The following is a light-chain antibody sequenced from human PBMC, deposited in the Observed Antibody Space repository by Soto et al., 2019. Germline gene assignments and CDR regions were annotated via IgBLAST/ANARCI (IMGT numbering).Light chain of an antibody. CDR1: QSVSSY. Sequence: EIVMTQSPATLSVSPGGRATLSCRASQSVSSYLAWYQQKPGQAPRLLIYDASNRATGIPARFSGSGSGTDFTLTISSLQPDDFATYYCQQYNSYSTFGQGTKVDI. CDR3: QQYNSYST. V-gene: IGKV3D-15*01. CDR2: DAS. J-gene: IGKJ1*01.